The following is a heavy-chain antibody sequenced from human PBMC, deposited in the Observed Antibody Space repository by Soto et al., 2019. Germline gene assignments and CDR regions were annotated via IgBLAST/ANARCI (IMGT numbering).Heavy chain of an antibody. CDR1: GGSISSRIYY. J-gene: IGHJ4*02. D-gene: IGHD2-21*02. Sequence: PSETLSLTCTVPGGSISSRIYYRGGFRQPPGKGLEWIGSIYYSGSTYNNPSLRSRVSMSIDTSKDQFSLKLKSVTVADTALYFCARQRTSVVTQAYFDVWGTGYLVTVSS. V-gene: IGHV4-39*01. CDR3: ARQRTSVVTQAYFDV. CDR2: IYYSGST.